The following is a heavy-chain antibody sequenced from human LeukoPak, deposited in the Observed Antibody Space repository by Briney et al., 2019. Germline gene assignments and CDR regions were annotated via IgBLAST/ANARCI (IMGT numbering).Heavy chain of an antibody. CDR1: GYTFTGYY. Sequence: GASVKVSCKASGYTFTGYYMHWVRQAPGQGLEWMGWINPNSGGTNYAQKFQGRVTITRNTSISTAYMELSSLRSEDTAVYYCARGGLGDAFDIWGQGTMVTVSS. V-gene: IGHV1-2*02. J-gene: IGHJ3*02. D-gene: IGHD3-10*01. CDR2: INPNSGGT. CDR3: ARGGLGDAFDI.